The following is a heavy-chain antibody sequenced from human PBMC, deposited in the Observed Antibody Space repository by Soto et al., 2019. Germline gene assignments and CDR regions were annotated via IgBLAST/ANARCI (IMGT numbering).Heavy chain of an antibody. CDR2: MNPNSGNT. V-gene: IGHV1-8*01. CDR1: GYTFTSYD. J-gene: IGHJ5*02. D-gene: IGHD3-22*01. CDR3: AVYYYDSSGYIRRFDP. Sequence: ASVKVYCKASGYTFTSYDIQWVRQSTGRGLEWMGWMNPNSGNTGYAQKFQGRVTMNRNTSISTAYMELSSLRSEDTAVYYCAVYYYDSSGYIRRFDPWGQGTLVTVSS.